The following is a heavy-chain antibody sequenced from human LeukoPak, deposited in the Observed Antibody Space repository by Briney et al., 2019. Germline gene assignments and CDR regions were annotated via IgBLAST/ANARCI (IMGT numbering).Heavy chain of an antibody. V-gene: IGHV1-69*05. Sequence: GASVKVSCMASGGTFSSYAISWVRQAPGQGLEWMGRIIPIFGTANYAQKFQGRVTITTDESTSTAYMELSSLRSEDTAVYYCARGTDYYGSGSYTFDYWGQGTLVTVSS. CDR2: IIPIFGTA. CDR1: GGTFSSYA. J-gene: IGHJ4*02. CDR3: ARGTDYYGSGSYTFDY. D-gene: IGHD3-10*01.